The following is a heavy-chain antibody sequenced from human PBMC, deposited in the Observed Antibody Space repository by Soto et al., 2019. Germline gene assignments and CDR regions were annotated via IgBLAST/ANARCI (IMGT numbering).Heavy chain of an antibody. CDR3: ATAYDILTGMSGYYYGMDV. CDR2: IIPIFGTA. V-gene: IGHV1-69*13. J-gene: IGHJ6*02. CDR1: GGTFSSYA. Sequence: SVKVSCKASGGTFSSYAISWVRQAPGQGLEWMGGIIPIFGTANYAQKFQGRVTITADESTSTAYMELSSLRSEDTAVYYCATAYDILTGMSGYYYGMDVWRQGTTVTVSS. D-gene: IGHD3-9*01.